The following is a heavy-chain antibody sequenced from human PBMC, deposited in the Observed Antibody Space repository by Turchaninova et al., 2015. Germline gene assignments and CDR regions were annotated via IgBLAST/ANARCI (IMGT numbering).Heavy chain of an antibody. CDR3: ARQGATYSFDL. CDR2: TYYSGST. J-gene: IGHJ4*02. Sequence: QLQLQESGPGLVKPSETLSLTCTVSGGSISSNSYYWGWNRQPPGKGLEWIGITYYSGSTYYNPSLKSRVTMSLDTSKNQFSLKLSSVTAADTAVYYCARQGATYSFDLWGQGTLVTVSS. CDR1: GGSISSNSYY. D-gene: IGHD1-26*01. V-gene: IGHV4-39*07.